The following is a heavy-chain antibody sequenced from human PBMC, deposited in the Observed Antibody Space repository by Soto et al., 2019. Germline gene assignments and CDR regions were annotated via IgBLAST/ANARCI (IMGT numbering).Heavy chain of an antibody. CDR1: GYSISSGYY. Sequence: SETLSLTCAVSGYSISSGYYWGWIRQPPGKGLEWIGSIYHSGSTYYNPSLKSRVTISVDTSKSQFYMTLSSVTAADTAVYYCESVDGTHTMNGDYYYYGMDVWCQANTVTVS. J-gene: IGHJ6*02. V-gene: IGHV4-38-2*01. CDR2: IYHSGST. CDR3: ESVDGTHTMNGDYYYYGMDV. D-gene: IGHD2-8*01.